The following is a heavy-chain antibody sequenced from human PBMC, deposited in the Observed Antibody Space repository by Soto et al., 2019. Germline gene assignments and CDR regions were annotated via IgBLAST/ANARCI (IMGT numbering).Heavy chain of an antibody. V-gene: IGHV3-21*01. J-gene: IGHJ5*02. Sequence: PGGSLRLSCAASGFTFSSYSMNWVRQAPGKGLEWVSSISSSSSYIYYADSVKGRFTISRDNAKNSLYLQMNSLRAEDTAVYYCARAGIGQWLVRCWCDPWGQGTLVTVSS. CDR2: ISSSSSYI. CDR1: GFTFSSYS. CDR3: ARAGIGQWLVRCWCDP. D-gene: IGHD6-19*01.